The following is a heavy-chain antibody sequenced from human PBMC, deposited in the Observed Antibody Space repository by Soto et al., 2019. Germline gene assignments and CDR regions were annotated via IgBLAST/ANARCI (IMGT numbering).Heavy chain of an antibody. CDR3: ARRLANPDTFDI. J-gene: IGHJ3*02. Sequence: QVQLQESGPGLVKPSQTLSLTCTVSGGSISSRIYYWNWIRQPPGKGLEWIGYIYYSGSTHYNPSLKSRVAISGDTSKNQFSLKLSSVNAADAAVYYCARRLANPDTFDIWGQGTMVTVSS. CDR1: GGSISSRIYY. CDR2: IYYSGST. V-gene: IGHV4-31*03.